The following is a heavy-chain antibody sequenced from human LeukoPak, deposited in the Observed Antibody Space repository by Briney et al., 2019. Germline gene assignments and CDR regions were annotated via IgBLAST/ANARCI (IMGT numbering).Heavy chain of an antibody. D-gene: IGHD3-3*01. J-gene: IGHJ4*02. CDR2: ISYDGSSK. Sequence: GGSLRLSCAASGFTFSSYAMHWVRQAPGKGLEWVAVISYDGSSKYYADSVKGRFTISRDNSKNTLYLQMNSLRAEDTAVYYCARAHDFWSGYYPFDYWGQGTLVTVSS. CDR1: GFTFSSYA. V-gene: IGHV3-30*01. CDR3: ARAHDFWSGYYPFDY.